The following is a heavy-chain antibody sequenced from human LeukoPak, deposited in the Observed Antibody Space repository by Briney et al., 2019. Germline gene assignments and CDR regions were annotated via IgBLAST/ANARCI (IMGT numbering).Heavy chain of an antibody. CDR1: GGSIGNRNYH. D-gene: IGHD2-15*01. Sequence: PSETLSLTCTVSGGSIGNRNYHWGWIRQPPGKGLEWIGSIYYSGSTYYNPSLKSRVTISVDTSKNQFSLKLSSVTAADTAVYYCARDAPTAYCSGGTCYFDYWGQGTLVTVSS. V-gene: IGHV4-39*07. CDR2: IYYSGST. CDR3: ARDAPTAYCSGGTCYFDY. J-gene: IGHJ4*02.